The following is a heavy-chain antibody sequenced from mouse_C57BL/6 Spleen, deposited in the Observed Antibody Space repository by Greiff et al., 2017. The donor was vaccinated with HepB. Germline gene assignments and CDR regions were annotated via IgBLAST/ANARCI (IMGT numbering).Heavy chain of an antibody. J-gene: IGHJ4*01. V-gene: IGHV1-26*01. CDR2: INPNNGGT. Sequence: EVQLQQSGPELVKPGASVKISCKASGYTFTDYYMNWVKQSHGKSLEWIGDINPNNGGTSYNQKFKGKATLTVDKSSSTAYMELRSLTSEDSAVYYCARDSTYAMDYWGKGTSVTVSS. CDR3: ARDSTYAMDY. D-gene: IGHD2-5*01. CDR1: GYTFTDYY.